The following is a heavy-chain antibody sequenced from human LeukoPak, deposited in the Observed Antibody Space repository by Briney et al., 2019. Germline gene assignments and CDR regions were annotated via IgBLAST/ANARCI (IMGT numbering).Heavy chain of an antibody. D-gene: IGHD5-18*01. CDR2: IYHSGST. J-gene: IGHJ3*02. Sequence: SGTLSLTCAVSGDSISSSNWWSWVRQPPGKGLEWIGEIYHSGSTNYNPSLKSRVTISVDKSKNQFSLKLSSVTAADTAVYYCARVEGDTAMPHGAFDIWGQGTMVTVSS. V-gene: IGHV4-4*02. CDR1: GDSISSSNW. CDR3: ARVEGDTAMPHGAFDI.